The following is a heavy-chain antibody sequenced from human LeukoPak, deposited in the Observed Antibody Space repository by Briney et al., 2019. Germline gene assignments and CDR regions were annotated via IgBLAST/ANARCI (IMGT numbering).Heavy chain of an antibody. J-gene: IGHJ6*02. D-gene: IGHD3-22*01. CDR1: GFTFITSS. Sequence: GGSLRLSCAASGFTFITSSMNWVRQTPGKGLEWVSYIDSPSSTIYYADFVKGRFTISRDNAKNSLYLQMNGLRAEDTAVYYCARALQYYYDSSNYYHSYYGLDVWGQGTTVTVSS. V-gene: IGHV3-48*04. CDR2: IDSPSSTI. CDR3: ARALQYYYDSSNYYHSYYGLDV.